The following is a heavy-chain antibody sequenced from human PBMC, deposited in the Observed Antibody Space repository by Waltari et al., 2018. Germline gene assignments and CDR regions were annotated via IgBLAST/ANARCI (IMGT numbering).Heavy chain of an antibody. CDR1: GGSISSSSYY. V-gene: IGHV4-39*07. J-gene: IGHJ4*02. CDR3: ARPRSGWYAEFDY. Sequence: QLQLQESGPGLVKPSETLSLTCTVSGGSISSSSYYWGWIRQPPGKGLEWIGSIYYSGSTYYNPSLKSRVTISVDTSKNQFSLKLSSVTAADTAVYYCARPRSGWYAEFDYWGQGTLVTVSS. D-gene: IGHD6-19*01. CDR2: IYYSGST.